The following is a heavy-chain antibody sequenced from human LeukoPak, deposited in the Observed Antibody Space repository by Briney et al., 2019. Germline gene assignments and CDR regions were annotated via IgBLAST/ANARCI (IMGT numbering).Heavy chain of an antibody. J-gene: IGHJ4*02. CDR3: ARDDGQWLVPGALWDY. D-gene: IGHD6-19*01. Sequence: TGGSLRLSCTASGFTFRSSAMHWVRQAPGKGLEWVAFIRNDGSNKYYAESVQGRFIISRDNFKNTLYLQMNSLRVEDTAVYYCARDDGQWLVPGALWDYWGQGTLVTVSS. CDR2: IRNDGSNK. V-gene: IGHV3-30*02. CDR1: GFTFRSSA.